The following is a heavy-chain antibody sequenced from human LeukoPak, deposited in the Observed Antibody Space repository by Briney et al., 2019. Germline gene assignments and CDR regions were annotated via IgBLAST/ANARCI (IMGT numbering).Heavy chain of an antibody. V-gene: IGHV3-21*01. D-gene: IGHD4-11*01. J-gene: IGHJ6*03. Sequence: GGSLRLSCAASGFTFSSYSMNWVRQAPGKGLEWVSSISSSSSYIYYADSVKGRFTISRDNAKNSLYLQMNSLRAEDTVVYYCAREDYSNKYYYYYMDVWGKGTTVTVSS. CDR2: ISSSSSYI. CDR1: GFTFSSYS. CDR3: AREDYSNKYYYYYMDV.